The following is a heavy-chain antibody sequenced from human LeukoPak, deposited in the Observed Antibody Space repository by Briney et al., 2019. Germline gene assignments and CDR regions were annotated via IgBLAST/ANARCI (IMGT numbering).Heavy chain of an antibody. CDR1: GFTFSSYG. J-gene: IGHJ4*02. CDR2: ISYDGSNK. Sequence: GGSLRLSCAASGFTFSSYGIHWVRQAPGKGLEWVAVISYDGSNKYYADSVKGRFTISRDNSKNTLYLQMNTLRAEDTAVYYCARSGRRGYSYGYRFKYYSDYWGQGTLVTVSS. CDR3: ARSGRRGYSYGYRFKYYSDY. V-gene: IGHV3-30*03. D-gene: IGHD5-18*01.